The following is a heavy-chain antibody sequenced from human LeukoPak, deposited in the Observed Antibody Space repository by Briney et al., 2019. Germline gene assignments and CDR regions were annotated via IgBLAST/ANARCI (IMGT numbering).Heavy chain of an antibody. CDR1: GFPFSTYW. Sequence: GGALILSCSASGFPFSTYWITWVRQAPGKGLEWVANIKNDGSVNNDVDSVRDRVPISRDNAENHVSQQMNSLRVEDTAIYYCTRDSGLTGYDLLDYWGQGTLVTVSS. CDR2: IKNDGSVN. CDR3: TRDSGLTGYDLLDY. V-gene: IGHV3-7*01. J-gene: IGHJ4*02. D-gene: IGHD5-12*01.